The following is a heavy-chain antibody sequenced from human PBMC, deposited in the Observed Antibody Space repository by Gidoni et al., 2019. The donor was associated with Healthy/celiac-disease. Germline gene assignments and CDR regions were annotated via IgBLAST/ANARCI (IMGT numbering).Heavy chain of an antibody. CDR2: IYYSGST. V-gene: IGHV4-39*01. CDR1: GGSISRSSYY. CDR3: ARQPGRRYYYYGMDV. Sequence: QLQLQESGPGLVKPSETLSLTCTVSGGSISRSSYYWGWIRQPPGKGLEWIGSIYYSGSTYYNPSLKSRVTISVDTSKNQFSLKLSSVTAADTAVYYCARQPGRRYYYYGMDVWGQGTTVTVSS. J-gene: IGHJ6*02.